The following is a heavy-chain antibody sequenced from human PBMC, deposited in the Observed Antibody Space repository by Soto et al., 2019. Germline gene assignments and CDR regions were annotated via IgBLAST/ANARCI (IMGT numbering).Heavy chain of an antibody. CDR1: GFTFSSYA. CDR3: AKDRYTGGLIAAPPQGFDP. V-gene: IGHV3-23*01. CDR2: ISGSGGST. D-gene: IGHD6-13*01. Sequence: EVQLLESGGGLVQPGGSLRLSCAASGFTFSSYAMSWVRQAPGKGLEWVSAISGSGGSTYYADSVKGRFTISRDNSKNTLYLQMNSLRAEDTAVYYCAKDRYTGGLIAAPPQGFDPWGQGTLVTVSS. J-gene: IGHJ5*02.